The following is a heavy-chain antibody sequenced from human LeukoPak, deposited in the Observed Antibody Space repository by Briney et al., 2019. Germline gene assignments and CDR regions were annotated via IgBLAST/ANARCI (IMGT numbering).Heavy chain of an antibody. CDR3: ARVPYDSSGYYLMGFDP. CDR1: GFSFSSYW. D-gene: IGHD3-22*01. V-gene: IGHV3-7*01. J-gene: IGHJ5*02. Sequence: GGSLRLSCAASGFSFSSYWMTWVRQAPGKGLEWVANLKQDGSEKYYVDSVKGRFTISRDNAKNSLYLQMNSLRAEDTAVYYCARVPYDSSGYYLMGFDPWGQGTLVTVSS. CDR2: LKQDGSEK.